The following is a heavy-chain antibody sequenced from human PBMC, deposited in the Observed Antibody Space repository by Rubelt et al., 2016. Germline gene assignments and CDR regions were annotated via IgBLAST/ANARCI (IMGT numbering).Heavy chain of an antibody. J-gene: IGHJ4*02. CDR2: ISSSGSTI. CDR1: GFTFSDYY. CDR3: ADESYYRFDN. D-gene: IGHD3-10*01. Sequence: VQLVESGGGLVKPGGSLRLSCAASGFTFSDYYMSWIRQAPGKGLEWVSYISSSGSTIYYADSVKGRFTISRDNAKNSLFLQKNSLRADDTAVYCGADESYYRFDNWRQGTLVTVTS. V-gene: IGHV3-11*04.